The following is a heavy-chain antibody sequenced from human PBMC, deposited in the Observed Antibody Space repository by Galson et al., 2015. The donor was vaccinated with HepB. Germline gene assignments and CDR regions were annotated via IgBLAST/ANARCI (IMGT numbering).Heavy chain of an antibody. J-gene: IGHJ4*02. CDR2: IIPIFGTA. CDR3: ARDRGGYDWGVAHYYFDY. D-gene: IGHD5-12*01. Sequence: SVKVSCKASGGTFSRYAISWVRQAPGQGLEWMGGIIPIFGTANYAQKFQGRVTITADKSTSTAYMELSSLRSEDTAVYYCARDRGGYDWGVAHYYFDYWGQGTLVTVSS. CDR1: GGTFSRYA. V-gene: IGHV1-69*06.